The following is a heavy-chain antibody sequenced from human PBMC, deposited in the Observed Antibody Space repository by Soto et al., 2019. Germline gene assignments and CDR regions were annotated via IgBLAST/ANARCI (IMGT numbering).Heavy chain of an antibody. CDR2: ITYDGSNK. D-gene: IGHD1-1*01. J-gene: IGHJ6*02. CDR1: GFTFSSYA. CDR3: AKSVPSKNWNDVSYHYYGMDV. Sequence: GGSLRLSCAASGFTFSSYAMHWVRQAPGKGLEWVAVITYDGSNKYYADSVKGRFTISRDNSKNTLFLQMNSLRAEDTAVYYCAKSVPSKNWNDVSYHYYGMDVWGPGTTVTVSS. V-gene: IGHV3-30*18.